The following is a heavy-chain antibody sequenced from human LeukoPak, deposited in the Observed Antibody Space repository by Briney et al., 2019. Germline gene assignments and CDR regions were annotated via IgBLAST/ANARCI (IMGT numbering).Heavy chain of an antibody. CDR2: IYYSGTT. D-gene: IGHD3-10*01. Sequence: SETLSLTCTVSGGSISDSSHHWGWIRQPPGKGLEWIGSIYYSGTTYYRPSLKSRVTISVDTSKNQFSLKLTSVTAADTAVYYCAREAASSVHYWGQGTLVTVSS. J-gene: IGHJ4*02. CDR3: AREAASSVHY. V-gene: IGHV4-39*01. CDR1: GGSISDSSHH.